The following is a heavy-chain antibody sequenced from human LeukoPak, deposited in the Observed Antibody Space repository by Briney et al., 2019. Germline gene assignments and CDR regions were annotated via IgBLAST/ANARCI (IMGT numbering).Heavy chain of an antibody. CDR1: GFTFSGSA. CDR3: RAAADLNDY. J-gene: IGHJ4*02. Sequence: GGSLKLSCAASGFTFSGSAMHGVRQASGKGLEWLGRIRSKAGSYTTAYAASVKGRFIVSRDDSKNTAYLQMNSLKTEDTAVYYCRAAADLNDYWGQGTLVTVSS. V-gene: IGHV3-73*01. CDR2: IRSKAGSYTT. D-gene: IGHD6-13*01.